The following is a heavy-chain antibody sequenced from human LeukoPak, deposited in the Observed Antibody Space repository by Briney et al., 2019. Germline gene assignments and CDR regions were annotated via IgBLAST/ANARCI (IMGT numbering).Heavy chain of an antibody. V-gene: IGHV3-11*01. J-gene: IGHJ4*02. D-gene: IGHD1-26*01. CDR3: ARSYSGSRRGNFDQ. CDR1: GFIFTDYF. CDR2: ISSDGATI. Sequence: GGSLRLSCAASGFIFTDYFMNWICQAPGKGLEWVSFISSDGATIEYADSVKGRFTISRDNAKNSVHLQMNSLTAEDTAVYYCARSYSGSRRGNFDQWGLGTLITVSS.